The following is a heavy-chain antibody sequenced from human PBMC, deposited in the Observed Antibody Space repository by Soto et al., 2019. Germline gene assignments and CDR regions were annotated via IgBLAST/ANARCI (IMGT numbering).Heavy chain of an antibody. CDR3: ARGSSWYRYNWFDP. CDR1: GDSVSSNSAA. CDR2: TYYRSKWYN. J-gene: IGHJ5*02. Sequence: QSQTLSLTCAISGDSVSSNSAAWNWIRQSPSRGLEWLGRTYYRSKWYNDYAVSVKSRITINPDTFKNQFSLQLNSVTPEDTAVYYCARGSSWYRYNWFDPWGQGTLVTVSS. V-gene: IGHV6-1*01. D-gene: IGHD6-13*01.